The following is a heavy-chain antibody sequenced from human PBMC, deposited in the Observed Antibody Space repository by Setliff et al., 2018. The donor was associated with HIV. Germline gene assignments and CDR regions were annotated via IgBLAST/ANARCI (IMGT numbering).Heavy chain of an antibody. Sequence: VASVKVSCKASGYSFLSYDISWVRQAPGQGLEWIGWISGHKDRTNYAQKFQGRVTVTTDTSTTTAYMELSSLRSDDTAVYYCARQDGTTVLSKDFDYWGQGTLVTVSS. J-gene: IGHJ4*02. D-gene: IGHD4-17*01. CDR3: ARQDGTTVLSKDFDY. CDR1: GYSFLSYD. V-gene: IGHV1-18*01. CDR2: ISGHKDRT.